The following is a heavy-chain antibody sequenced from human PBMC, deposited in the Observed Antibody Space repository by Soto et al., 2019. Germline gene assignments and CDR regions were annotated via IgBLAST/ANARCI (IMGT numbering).Heavy chain of an antibody. Sequence: EVQMVESGGGLVQPGRSLRLACAASGFIFDDFAMQWVRQVPGKGLEWVAGISWNGDNSGYADSVKGRFTISRDNAKNSLYLQMNSLRPEDTASYYCASLADYWGQGTLVTVSS. CDR1: GFIFDDFA. CDR3: ASLADY. J-gene: IGHJ4*02. V-gene: IGHV3-9*01. CDR2: ISWNGDNS.